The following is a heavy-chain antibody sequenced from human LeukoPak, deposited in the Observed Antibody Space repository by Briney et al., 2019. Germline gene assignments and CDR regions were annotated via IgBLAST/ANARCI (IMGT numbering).Heavy chain of an antibody. CDR3: AREGVGATSSFDY. Sequence: GAALQISCNGAGYSFISYWISWGRQMPGKGLEWMGRIDPSDSYINYSPSFQGHVTISTDKSISTAYLQWSSLKASDTAMYYCAREGVGATSSFDYWGQGALVTVSS. V-gene: IGHV5-10-1*01. J-gene: IGHJ4*02. CDR2: IDPSDSYI. CDR1: GYSFISYW. D-gene: IGHD1-26*01.